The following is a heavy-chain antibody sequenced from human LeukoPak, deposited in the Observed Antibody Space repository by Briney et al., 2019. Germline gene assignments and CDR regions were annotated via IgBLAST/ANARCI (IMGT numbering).Heavy chain of an antibody. CDR2: INWNGGRT. V-gene: IGHV3-20*04. Sequence: GGSLRLSCAASGFTFDDYGMSWVRQAPGKGLEWASGINWNGGRTGYVDSVKGRFTISRDNAKNSLYLQMNSLRAEDTAVYFCARDQPGTYTLSGAWGQGTLVTVSS. J-gene: IGHJ5*02. D-gene: IGHD1-14*01. CDR3: ARDQPGTYTLSGA. CDR1: GFTFDDYG.